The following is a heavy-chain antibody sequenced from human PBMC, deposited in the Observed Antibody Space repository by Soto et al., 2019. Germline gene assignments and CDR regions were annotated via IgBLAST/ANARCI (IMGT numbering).Heavy chain of an antibody. Sequence: GGSLRLSCAASGFPFSKFAMNWVRLPPGKGLEWVSGISDSGHNVVYAESVRGRFTISRDNSKNILYLQMDRLTVDDSAVYFCAKQFVDVWGQGTTVTVSS. J-gene: IGHJ6*02. CDR2: ISDSGHNV. CDR3: AKQFVDV. CDR1: GFPFSKFA. V-gene: IGHV3-23*01.